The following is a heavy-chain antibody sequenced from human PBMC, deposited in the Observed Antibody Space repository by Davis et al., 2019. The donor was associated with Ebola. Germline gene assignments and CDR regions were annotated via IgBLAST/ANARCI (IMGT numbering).Heavy chain of an antibody. V-gene: IGHV3-53*01. CDR1: GFTVSTNY. J-gene: IGHJ4*02. CDR3: AKVALWFGELSDY. CDR2: IYSGGTT. D-gene: IGHD3-10*01. Sequence: GESLKISCAASGFTVSTNYLSWVRQAPGKGLEWVSLIYSGGTTYYADSVKGRFAISRDNSKNTLYLQMSSLRTDDTAVYYCAKVALWFGELSDYWGQGTLVTVSS.